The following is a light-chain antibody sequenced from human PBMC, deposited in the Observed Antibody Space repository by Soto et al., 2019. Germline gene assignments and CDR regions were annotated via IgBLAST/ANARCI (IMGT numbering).Light chain of an antibody. CDR1: QSVSSTY. Sequence: EIVLTQSPDTLSLFPGERATLSCRASQSVSSTYLAWYQQKPGQAPRPLISAASSRATGTPDRFSGSGSGTDFTLTISRLEPEDFAVYSCQQYGSSRWTFGQGTTVEIK. J-gene: IGKJ1*01. CDR2: AAS. V-gene: IGKV3-20*01. CDR3: QQYGSSRWT.